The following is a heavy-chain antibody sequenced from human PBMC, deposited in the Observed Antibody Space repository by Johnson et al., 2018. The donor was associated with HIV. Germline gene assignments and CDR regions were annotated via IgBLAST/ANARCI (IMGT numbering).Heavy chain of an antibody. D-gene: IGHD4-23*01. CDR2: INWNGDST. Sequence: VQLVESGGGVVRPGGSLRLSCAASGFTFDDYGVSWVRQAPGKGLEWVSGINWNGDSTDYADSVKGRFTISRDNAKNSLFLQMNSLRAEDTALYYCARVSDDYGGNPAAWVAFDIWGQGTMVTVSS. V-gene: IGHV3-20*04. CDR3: ARVSDDYGGNPAAWVAFDI. CDR1: GFTFDDYG. J-gene: IGHJ3*02.